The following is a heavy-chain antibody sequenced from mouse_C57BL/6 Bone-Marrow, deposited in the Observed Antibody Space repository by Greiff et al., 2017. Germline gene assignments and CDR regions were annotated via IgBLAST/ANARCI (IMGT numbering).Heavy chain of an antibody. D-gene: IGHD1-1*01. Sequence: EVKLQESGPGLVKPSQSLSLTCSVTGYSITSGYYWNWIRQFPGNKLEWMGYISYDGSNNYNPSLKNRISITRDTSKNQFFLKLNSVTTEDTATYYCARATVVAWYYFDYWGQGTTLTVSS. V-gene: IGHV3-6*01. CDR3: ARATVVAWYYFDY. CDR1: GYSITSGYY. CDR2: ISYDGSN. J-gene: IGHJ2*01.